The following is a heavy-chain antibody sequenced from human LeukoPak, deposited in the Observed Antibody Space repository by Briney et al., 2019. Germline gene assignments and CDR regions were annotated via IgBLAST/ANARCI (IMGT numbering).Heavy chain of an antibody. J-gene: IGHJ4*02. CDR3: AKVTWVITYYYDSSGYSYFDY. D-gene: IGHD3-22*01. Sequence: GGSLRLSCAASGFTFSSYAMSWVRQAPGKGLEWVSAISGSGGSTYYADSVKGRFTISRDNSKNTLYLQMNSLRAEDTAVYYCAKVTWVITYYYDSSGYSYFDYWGQGTLVTVSS. CDR1: GFTFSSYA. V-gene: IGHV3-23*01. CDR2: ISGSGGST.